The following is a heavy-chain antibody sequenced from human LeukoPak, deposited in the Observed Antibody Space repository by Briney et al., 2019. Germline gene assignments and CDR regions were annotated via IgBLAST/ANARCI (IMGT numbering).Heavy chain of an antibody. CDR3: ARLTVTKYDY. CDR1: GFTFSGYS. D-gene: IGHD4-17*01. J-gene: IGHJ4*02. CDR2: IKQDGSEK. V-gene: IGHV3-7*02. Sequence: GGSLRLSCAASGFTFSGYSMNWVRQAPGKGLEWVASIKQDGSEKYYVDSVKGRFTIPRDNAKNSLYLQMNSLRAEDTAVYSCARLTVTKYDYWGQGTLVTVSS.